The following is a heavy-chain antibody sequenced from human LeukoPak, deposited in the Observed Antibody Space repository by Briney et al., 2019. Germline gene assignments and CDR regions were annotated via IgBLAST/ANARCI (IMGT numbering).Heavy chain of an antibody. V-gene: IGHV3-48*03. Sequence: PGGSLRLSCAVSGFTFSSYEMNWVRQAPGKGLEWVSYISSSGSTIHYADSLKGRFTISRDNAKNSLYPQMNSLRAEDTAVYYCAREYYDWFDPWGQGTLVTVSS. CDR1: GFTFSSYE. CDR2: ISSSGSTI. D-gene: IGHD3-3*01. J-gene: IGHJ5*02. CDR3: AREYYDWFDP.